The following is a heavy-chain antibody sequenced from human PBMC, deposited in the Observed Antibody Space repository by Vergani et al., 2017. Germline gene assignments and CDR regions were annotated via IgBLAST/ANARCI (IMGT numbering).Heavy chain of an antibody. CDR1: GFTFSSYC. J-gene: IGHJ4*02. Sequence: QVQLVESGGGVVQPGRSLRLSCAASGFTFSSYCMHWVRQAPGKGLEWGAVISYDGSNKYYADSVKGRFTISRDNSKNTLYLQMNSLRAEDTAVYYCAKDSGTMVRGFFDYWGQGTLVTVSS. CDR3: AKDSGTMVRGFFDY. CDR2: ISYDGSNK. D-gene: IGHD3-10*01. V-gene: IGHV3-30*18.